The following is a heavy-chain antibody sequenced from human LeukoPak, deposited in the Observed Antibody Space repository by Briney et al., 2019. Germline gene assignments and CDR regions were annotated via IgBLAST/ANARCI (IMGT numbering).Heavy chain of an antibody. J-gene: IGHJ4*02. CDR1: GFTFNRKA. CDR2: IGGSGDKT. Sequence: RGSLRHSCAASGFTFNRKANSRVRQAPGKGLEWVSTIGGSGDKTFYADSVKGRFTISRDNSKNMLHLQMSSLTGEDTALYYCVRRGDASSGWGDHDYWGQGALVTVSS. D-gene: IGHD6-19*01. CDR3: VRRGDASSGWGDHDY. V-gene: IGHV3-23*01.